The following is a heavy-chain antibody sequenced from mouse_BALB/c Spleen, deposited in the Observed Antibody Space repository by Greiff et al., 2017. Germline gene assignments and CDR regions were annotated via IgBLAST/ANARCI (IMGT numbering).Heavy chain of an antibody. J-gene: IGHJ1*01. V-gene: IGHV5-17*02. CDR1: GFTFSSFG. CDR3: ARSNWYFDV. Sequence: EVQRVESGGGLVQPGGSRKLSCAASGFTFSSFGMHWVRQAPEKGLEWVAYISSGSSTIYYADTVKGRFTISRDNPKNTLFLQMTSLRSEDTAMYYCARSNWYFDVWGAGTTVTVSS. CDR2: ISSGSSTI.